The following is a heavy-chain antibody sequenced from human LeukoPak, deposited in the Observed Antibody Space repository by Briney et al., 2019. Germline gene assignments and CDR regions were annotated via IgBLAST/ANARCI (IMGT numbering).Heavy chain of an antibody. J-gene: IGHJ4*02. Sequence: ASVKVSCKASGYTFTSCDISWVRQAPGQGLEWMGWISADNGNTNYAQKLQGRVTMTTDTSTSTAYMELRSLRSDDTAVYYCARGGSGWYLWYFDYWGQGTLVTVSS. V-gene: IGHV1-18*01. CDR1: GYTFTSCD. D-gene: IGHD6-19*01. CDR2: ISADNGNT. CDR3: ARGGSGWYLWYFDY.